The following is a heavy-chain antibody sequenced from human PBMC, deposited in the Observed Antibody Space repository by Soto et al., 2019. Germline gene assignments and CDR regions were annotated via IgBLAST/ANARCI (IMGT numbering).Heavy chain of an antibody. CDR2: INPSGGST. CDR3: ARDPPTDDSSGYHFDY. J-gene: IGHJ4*02. D-gene: IGHD3-22*01. V-gene: IGHV1-46*01. Sequence: ASVKVSCKASGYTFTSYYMHWVRQAPGQGLEWMGIINPSGGSTSYAQKFQGRVTMTRDTSTSTVYMELSSLRSEDTAVYYCARDPPTDDSSGYHFDYWGQGTLVTVSS. CDR1: GYTFTSYY.